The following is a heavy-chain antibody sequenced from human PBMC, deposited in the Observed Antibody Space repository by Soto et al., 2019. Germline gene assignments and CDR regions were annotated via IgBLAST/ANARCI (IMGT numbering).Heavy chain of an antibody. CDR1: GGIFTNYI. V-gene: IGHV1-69*02. CDR3: AKAPTANSPSDY. J-gene: IGHJ4*02. D-gene: IGHD1-7*01. Sequence: QLVQSGTEMKRPGSSVKVSCETSGGIFTNYIFNWVRQAPGQGLEWMGWIIPVLNITNYAQKFQGRVTITADKSTSKAYLELTSLRSEDTAIYFCAKAPTANSPSDYWGQGTLVTVSS. CDR2: IIPVLNIT.